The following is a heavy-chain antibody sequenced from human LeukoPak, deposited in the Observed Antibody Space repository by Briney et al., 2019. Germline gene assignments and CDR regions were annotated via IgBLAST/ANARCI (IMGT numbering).Heavy chain of an antibody. V-gene: IGHV3-9*01. D-gene: IGHD3-10*01. J-gene: IGHJ4*02. CDR2: ISWNSGSI. CDR1: GFTFDDYA. CDR3: AKDESAYGSGSELDY. Sequence: PGGSLRLSCAASGFTFDDYAMHWVRQAPGKGLEWVSGISWNSGSIGYADSVKGRFTISRDNAKNSLYLQMNGLRAEDTALYYCAKDESAYGSGSELDYWGQGTLVTVSS.